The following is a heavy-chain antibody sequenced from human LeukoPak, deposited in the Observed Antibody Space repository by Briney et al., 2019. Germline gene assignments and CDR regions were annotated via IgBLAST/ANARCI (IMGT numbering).Heavy chain of an antibody. V-gene: IGHV3-23*01. Sequence: PGGSLRLSCAASGFTFSSYAMSWVRQAPGKGLEWVSAISGSGGSTYCADSVKGRFTISRDNSKNTLYLQMNSLRAEDTAVYYCAKDYWNDVYFDYWGQGTLVTVSS. J-gene: IGHJ4*02. CDR3: AKDYWNDVYFDY. D-gene: IGHD1-1*01. CDR1: GFTFSSYA. CDR2: ISGSGGST.